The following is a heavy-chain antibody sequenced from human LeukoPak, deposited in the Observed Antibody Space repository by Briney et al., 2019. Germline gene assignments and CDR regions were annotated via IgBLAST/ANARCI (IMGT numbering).Heavy chain of an antibody. CDR2: IYYSGST. V-gene: IGHV4-39*07. J-gene: IGHJ4*02. Sequence: SETLSLTCTVSGCSISSSSYYWGWIRQPPGKGLEWIGSIYYSGSTYYNPSLKSRVTISVDTSKNQFSLKLSSVTAADTAVYYCARSVVVAAPCDYWGQGTLVTVCS. CDR1: GCSISSSSYY. CDR3: ARSVVVAAPCDY. D-gene: IGHD2-15*01.